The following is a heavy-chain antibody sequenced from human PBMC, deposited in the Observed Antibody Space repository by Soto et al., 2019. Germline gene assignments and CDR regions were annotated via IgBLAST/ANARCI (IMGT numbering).Heavy chain of an antibody. CDR3: SRKSGSAYYFDY. CDR1: GGSVSSGDYY. Sequence: QVQLQESGPGLVKPSQTLSLTCAVSGGSVSSGDYYWTWIRQPPGKGLEWIGYIYHSGSTYYNPSLKSRLTISPDTSKNQFSLKLSSVNAADTAVYYCSRKSGSAYYFDYWGQGTLVTVSS. J-gene: IGHJ4*02. CDR2: IYHSGST. D-gene: IGHD6-19*01. V-gene: IGHV4-30-4*01.